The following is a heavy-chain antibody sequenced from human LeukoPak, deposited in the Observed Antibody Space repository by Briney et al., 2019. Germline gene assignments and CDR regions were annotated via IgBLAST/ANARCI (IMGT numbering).Heavy chain of an antibody. D-gene: IGHD6-19*01. CDR3: ARAKRQHSRGWINYFDY. J-gene: IGHJ4*02. V-gene: IGHV4-59*01. CDR2: IYYSGST. Sequence: PSETLSLTCTVSGGSISSYYWSWIRQPPGKGLEWIGYIYYSGSTSYNPSLKSRVTISVDTSKNQFSLKLTSVTAADTAMYYCARAKRQHSRGWINYFDYWGQGTLVTVSS. CDR1: GGSISSYY.